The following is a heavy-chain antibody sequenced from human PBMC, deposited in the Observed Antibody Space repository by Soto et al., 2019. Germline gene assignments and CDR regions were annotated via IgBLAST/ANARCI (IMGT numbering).Heavy chain of an antibody. D-gene: IGHD2-8*02. CDR3: ARDKITGLFDY. CDR2: IYHSGST. J-gene: IGHJ4*02. V-gene: IGHV4-59*12. Sequence: SETLSLTCTVAWGSSISYAGSWILQPPGKGLEWIGYIYHSGSTNYNPSLKSRVTISVDTSKNQFSLKLTSVTAADTAVYYCARDKITGLFDYWGQGTLVTVSS. CDR1: WGSSISYA.